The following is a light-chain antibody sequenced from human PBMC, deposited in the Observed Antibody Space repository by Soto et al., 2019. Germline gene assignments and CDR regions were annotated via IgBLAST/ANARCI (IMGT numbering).Light chain of an antibody. J-gene: IGLJ2*01. Sequence: QSALTQPRSVSGSPGQSVTISCTGNSSDVGAYNYVSWYQHHPGKAPKVMIFDVSERPSGVPDRFSGSKSGNTASLTISGLQAEDEGDYYCAAWDDSLSGPVFGGGTKVTVL. CDR3: AAWDDSLSGPV. CDR1: SSDVGAYNY. V-gene: IGLV2-11*01. CDR2: DVS.